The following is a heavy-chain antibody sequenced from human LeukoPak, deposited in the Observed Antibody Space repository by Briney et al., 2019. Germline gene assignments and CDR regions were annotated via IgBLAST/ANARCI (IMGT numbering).Heavy chain of an antibody. D-gene: IGHD3-3*01. CDR1: GGSISSGDYY. CDR3: ARERTYYDFWSGYYPMGYFDY. CDR2: IYCSGST. V-gene: IGHV4-30-4*01. Sequence: SETLSLTCTVSGGSISSGDYYWSWIRQPPGKGLEWIGYIYCSGSTYYNPSLKSRVTISVDTSKNQFSLKLSSVTAADTAVYYCARERTYYDFWSGYYPMGYFDYWGQGTLVTVSS. J-gene: IGHJ4*02.